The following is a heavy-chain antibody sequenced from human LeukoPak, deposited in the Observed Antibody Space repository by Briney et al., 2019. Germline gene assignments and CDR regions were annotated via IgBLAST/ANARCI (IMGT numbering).Heavy chain of an antibody. CDR2: ISSSSSYI. CDR1: GFTFSSYS. D-gene: IGHD3-22*01. V-gene: IGHV3-21*01. CDR3: ARGGSNYYDSSGYYSFVY. J-gene: IGHJ4*02. Sequence: GGPLRLSCAASGFTFSSYSMNWVRQAPGKGLEWVSSISSSSSYIYYADSVKGRFTISRDNAKNSLYLQMNSLRAEDTAVYYCARGGSNYYDSSGYYSFVYWGQGTLVTVSS.